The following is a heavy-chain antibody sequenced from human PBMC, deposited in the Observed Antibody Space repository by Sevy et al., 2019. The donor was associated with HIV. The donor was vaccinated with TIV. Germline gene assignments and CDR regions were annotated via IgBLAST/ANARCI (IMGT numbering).Heavy chain of an antibody. D-gene: IGHD2-2*01. CDR2: IYYSGST. CDR3: ARGGGEVPAATSFDY. CDR1: GGSISSYY. V-gene: IGHV4-59*01. J-gene: IGHJ4*02. Sequence: SETLSLTCTVSGGSISSYYWSWIRQPPGKGLEWIGYIYYSGSTNDNPSLKSRVTISVDTSKNQFSLKLSSVTAADTAVYYCARGGGEVPAATSFDYWGQGTLVTVSS.